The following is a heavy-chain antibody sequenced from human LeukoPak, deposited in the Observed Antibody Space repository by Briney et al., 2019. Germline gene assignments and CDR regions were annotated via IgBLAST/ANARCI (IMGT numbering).Heavy chain of an antibody. CDR1: GFTFRSYS. CDR3: ARANTYYYDSSGYYFDY. J-gene: IGHJ4*02. D-gene: IGHD3-22*01. V-gene: IGHV3-21*01. Sequence: GGSLRLSCAASGFTFRSYSMNWVRQAPGKGLEWVSSISSSSSYIYYADSVKGRFTISRDNAKNSLYLQMNSLRAEDTAVYYCARANTYYYDSSGYYFDYWGQGTLVTVSS. CDR2: ISSSSSYI.